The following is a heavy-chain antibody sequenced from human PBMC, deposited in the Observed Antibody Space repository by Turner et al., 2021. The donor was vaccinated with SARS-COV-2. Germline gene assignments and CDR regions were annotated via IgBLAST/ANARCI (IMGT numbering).Heavy chain of an antibody. CDR3: ARRDDAFDI. V-gene: IGHV3-30*04. CDR1: EFIFSDFS. Sequence: VELVQSGAGVAQPGRSLRLPCAASEFIFSDFSMHWVRQAPGKGLEWVSAISPAGKKAYYADSVNGRFTISRDNSKNTVYLQMNSLRAEDTAVYYSARRDDAFDIWGQGTMLTVSS. J-gene: IGHJ3*02. CDR2: ISPAGKKA.